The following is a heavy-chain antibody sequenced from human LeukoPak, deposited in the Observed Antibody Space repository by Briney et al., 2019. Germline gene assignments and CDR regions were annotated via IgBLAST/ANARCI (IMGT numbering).Heavy chain of an antibody. Sequence: GSLTLSCAASGFTFSSYAMSWLRQTPQKGLECVSGISVAGDFTYYADSVKGRFTIARDNSRTTLYLQLNSLRADDTAVYYCAKSHITRYPLQYYFDLWGQGAQVIVPS. V-gene: IGHV3-23*01. CDR3: AKSHITRYPLQYYFDL. CDR2: ISVAGDFT. CDR1: GFTFSSYA. J-gene: IGHJ4*02. D-gene: IGHD2-21*01.